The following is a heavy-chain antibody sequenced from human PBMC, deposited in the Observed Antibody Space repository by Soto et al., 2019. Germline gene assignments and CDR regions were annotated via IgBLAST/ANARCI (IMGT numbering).Heavy chain of an antibody. CDR2: IYYSGST. CDR1: GGSISSYY. Sequence: PSETLSLTCTVCGGSISSYYWSWIRQPPGKGLEWIGYIYYSGSTNYNPSLKSRVTISVDTSKNQFSLKLSSVTAADTAVYYCARVRYYYGSGSYHVDYWGQGTLVTVSS. CDR3: ARVRYYYGSGSYHVDY. D-gene: IGHD3-10*01. J-gene: IGHJ4*02. V-gene: IGHV4-59*01.